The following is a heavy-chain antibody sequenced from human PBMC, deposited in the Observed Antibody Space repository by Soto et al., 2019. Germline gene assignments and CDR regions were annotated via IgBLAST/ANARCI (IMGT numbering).Heavy chain of an antibody. D-gene: IGHD3-22*01. CDR1: GGSISSGGYY. V-gene: IGHV4-31*03. CDR2: IYYSGST. CDR3: ARGNDSSGYYYVDQFHY. J-gene: IGHJ4*02. Sequence: QVQLQESGPGLVKPSQTLSLTCTVSGGSISSGGYYWSWIRQHPGKGLEWIGYIYYSGSTYYNPSLKSRVTISVDTSKNQFSLKLSSVTAADTAVYYCARGNDSSGYYYVDQFHYWGQGTLVTVSS.